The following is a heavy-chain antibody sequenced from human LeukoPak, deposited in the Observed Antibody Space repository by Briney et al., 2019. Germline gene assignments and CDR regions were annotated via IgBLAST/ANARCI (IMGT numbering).Heavy chain of an antibody. J-gene: IGHJ4*02. Sequence: GGSLRLSCAASGFTFSSFWMHWVRQPPGKGLVWVSRNTPDGSYTDYADSVRGRFTISRGNTKNTLYLQMNSLRADDTSLYFCAKDLRGARDYWGQGTLVTVSS. CDR1: GFTFSSFW. V-gene: IGHV3-74*01. CDR2: NTPDGSYT. CDR3: AKDLRGARDY. D-gene: IGHD1-26*01.